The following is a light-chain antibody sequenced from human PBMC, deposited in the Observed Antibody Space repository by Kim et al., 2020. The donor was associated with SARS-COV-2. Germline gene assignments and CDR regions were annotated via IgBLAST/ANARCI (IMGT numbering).Light chain of an antibody. V-gene: IGLV3-1*01. Sequence: VSPGQTASITCSGERLGDKYASWYQQKPGQSPGLVIYNDSRRPSGIPERFSGSNSGNTATLTISGTQAIDEADYYCQAWDNNNGVFGGGTQLTVL. J-gene: IGLJ3*02. CDR3: QAWDNNNGV. CDR1: RLGDKY. CDR2: NDS.